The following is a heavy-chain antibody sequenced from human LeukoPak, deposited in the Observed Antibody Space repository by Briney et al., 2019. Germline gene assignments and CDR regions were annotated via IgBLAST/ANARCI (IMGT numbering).Heavy chain of an antibody. CDR3: ARDLSYSTSSGGSFDY. V-gene: IGHV3-7*05. Sequence: GGSLRLSCAASGFTFSSYWMSWVRQAPGKGLEWVANIKEDGSEKYYVDSVKGRFTISRDNAKNSLYLQMNTLRAEDTAVCYCARDLSYSTSSGGSFDYWGQGTLVTVSS. J-gene: IGHJ4*02. D-gene: IGHD6-6*01. CDR2: IKEDGSEK. CDR1: GFTFSSYW.